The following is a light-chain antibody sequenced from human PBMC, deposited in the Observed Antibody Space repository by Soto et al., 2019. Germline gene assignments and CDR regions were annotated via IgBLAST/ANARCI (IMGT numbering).Light chain of an antibody. CDR1: QSISSW. J-gene: IGKJ4*01. Sequence: DIQMTQSPSTLSASVGDRVTITCRASQSISSWLAWYQQKPGTAPKLLIYKASSLESGVTSRLSGSGSGTEFTLTISSLQPDDVATYYCQQYNSYPSFGGGTKVEIK. V-gene: IGKV1-5*03. CDR3: QQYNSYPS. CDR2: KAS.